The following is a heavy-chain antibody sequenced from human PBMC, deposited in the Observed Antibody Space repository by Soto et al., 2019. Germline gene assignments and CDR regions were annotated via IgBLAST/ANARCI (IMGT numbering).Heavy chain of an antibody. CDR3: ARLGKSDDSTYYFGMDV. CDR1: GGSITSTTYY. D-gene: IGHD3-16*01. J-gene: IGHJ6*02. V-gene: IGHV4-39*01. Sequence: SETLSLTCTVSGGSITSTTYYWGWIRQPPGKGLEWIGYVYYSGSTYYNPSLKSRVTISVDTSKNQFSLKLSSVTAADTAMYYCARLGKSDDSTYYFGMDVWGQGTTVTVSS. CDR2: VYYSGST.